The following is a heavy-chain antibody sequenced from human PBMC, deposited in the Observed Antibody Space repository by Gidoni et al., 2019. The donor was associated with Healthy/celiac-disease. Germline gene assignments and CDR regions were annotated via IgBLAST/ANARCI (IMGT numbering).Heavy chain of an antibody. CDR3: ARDKDCGSSWYPGYYYGMDV. CDR1: GYTFTSYG. D-gene: IGHD6-13*01. J-gene: IGHJ6*02. CDR2: ISAYNGNT. V-gene: IGHV1-18*01. Sequence: QVQLVQSGAEVKKPGASVKVSCKASGYTFTSYGISWVRQAPGQGLEWMGWISAYNGNTNYAQKPQGRVTMTTDTSTSTAYMELRSLRSDDTAVYYWARDKDCGSSWYPGYYYGMDVWGQGTTVTVSS.